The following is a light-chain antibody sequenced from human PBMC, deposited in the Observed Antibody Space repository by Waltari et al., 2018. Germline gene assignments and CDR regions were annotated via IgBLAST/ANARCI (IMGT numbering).Light chain of an antibody. CDR1: HSIGSM. CDR3: QQYHESPYT. Sequence: DVELTQSPSSLSASVGDRVSFTCRASHSIGSMLAWYQHKPGNAPTLLIYFASSLENGVPSRFTGSGSGTKFTLTISGLQPDDFGTYFCQQYHESPYTFGQGTKLDI. V-gene: IGKV1-5*03. J-gene: IGKJ2*01. CDR2: FAS.